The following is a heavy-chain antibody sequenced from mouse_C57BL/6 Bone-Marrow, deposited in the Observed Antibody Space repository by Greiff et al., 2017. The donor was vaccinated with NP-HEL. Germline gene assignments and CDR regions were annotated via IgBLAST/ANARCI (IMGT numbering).Heavy chain of an antibody. CDR2: ISSGGDYI. D-gene: IGHD2-4*01. Sequence: EVKLVESGEGLVKPGGSLKLSCAASGFTFSSYAMSWVRQTPEKRLEWVAYISSGGDYIYYADTVKGRFTISRDNARNTLYLQMSSLKSEDTAMYYCTREVYYDYDDGSAYWGQGTLVTVSA. J-gene: IGHJ3*01. CDR1: GFTFSSYA. CDR3: TREVYYDYDDGSAY. V-gene: IGHV5-9-1*02.